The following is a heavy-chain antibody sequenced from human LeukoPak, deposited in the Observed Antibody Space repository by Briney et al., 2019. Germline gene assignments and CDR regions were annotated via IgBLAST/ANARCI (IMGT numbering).Heavy chain of an antibody. V-gene: IGHV4-59*01. Sequence: SETLSLTCTVSGGSISSYYWSWIQQPPGKGLGWIGYIYYSGSTNYNPSLKSRVTISVDTSKNQFSLKLSSVTAADTAVYYCARDKGGLDAFDIWGQGTMVTVSS. J-gene: IGHJ3*02. CDR2: IYYSGST. CDR3: ARDKGGLDAFDI. CDR1: GGSISSYY. D-gene: IGHD3/OR15-3a*01.